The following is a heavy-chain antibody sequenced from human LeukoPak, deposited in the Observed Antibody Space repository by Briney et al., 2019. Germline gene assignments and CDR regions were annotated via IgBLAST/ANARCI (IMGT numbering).Heavy chain of an antibody. D-gene: IGHD2-15*01. CDR1: GGPISSHY. Sequence: SETLSLTCTVSGGPISSHYWSWIRQPPGEGLEWIGYISYSGRINYNPSLKSRVTLSLDTSKNQFSLTLTSVTAADTAVYYCARGAGWWDYWGQGTLVTAS. J-gene: IGHJ4*02. V-gene: IGHV4-59*11. CDR3: ARGAGWWDY. CDR2: ISYSGRI.